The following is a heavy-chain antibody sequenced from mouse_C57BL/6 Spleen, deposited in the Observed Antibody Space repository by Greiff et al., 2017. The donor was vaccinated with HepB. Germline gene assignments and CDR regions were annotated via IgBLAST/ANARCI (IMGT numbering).Heavy chain of an antibody. CDR3: TREGDSRWYPGGFAY. D-gene: IGHD2-1*01. Sequence: EVMLVESGEGLVKPGGSLKLSCAASGFTFSSYAMSWVRQTPEKRLEWVAYISSGGDYIYYADTVKGRFTISRDNARNTLYLQMSSLKSEDTAMYYCTREGDSRWYPGGFAYWGQGTLVTVSA. J-gene: IGHJ3*01. CDR1: GFTFSSYA. V-gene: IGHV5-9-1*02. CDR2: ISSGGDYI.